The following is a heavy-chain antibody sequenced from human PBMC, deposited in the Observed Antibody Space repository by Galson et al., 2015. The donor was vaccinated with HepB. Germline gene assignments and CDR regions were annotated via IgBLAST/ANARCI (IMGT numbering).Heavy chain of an antibody. J-gene: IGHJ4*02. CDR2: TYYRSKWYN. Sequence: AISGDSVSSNSAAWNWIRQSPSRGLEWLGRTYYRSKWYNDYAVSVKSRITINPDTSKNQFSLQLNSVTPEDTAVYYCARDRRFLEWSAHYFDYWGQGTLVTVSS. CDR1: GDSVSSNSAA. D-gene: IGHD3-3*01. CDR3: ARDRRFLEWSAHYFDY. V-gene: IGHV6-1*01.